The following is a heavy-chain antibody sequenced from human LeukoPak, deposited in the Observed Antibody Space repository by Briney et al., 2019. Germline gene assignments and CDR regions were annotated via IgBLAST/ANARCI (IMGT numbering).Heavy chain of an antibody. CDR1: GFTFSGSA. V-gene: IGHV3-73*01. Sequence: GGSLRLSCAASGFTFSGSAMHWVRQASGKGLEWIGRIRSKANSYATAYATSVKGRFTISRDDSKNKAYLQMNSLKTEDTAVYYCTRIMVRGFIGYYYMDVWGKGTTVTISS. CDR3: TRIMVRGFIGYYYMDV. D-gene: IGHD3-10*01. CDR2: IRSKANSYAT. J-gene: IGHJ6*03.